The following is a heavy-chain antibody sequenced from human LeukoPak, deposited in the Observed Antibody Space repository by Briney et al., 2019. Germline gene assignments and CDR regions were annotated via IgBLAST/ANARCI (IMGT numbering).Heavy chain of an antibody. CDR1: GGSISGYY. J-gene: IGHJ4*02. CDR3: ARGGYGIPFDF. V-gene: IGHV4-59*01. CDR2: LYNSGST. D-gene: IGHD4-17*01. Sequence: SETLSLTCTVSGGSISGYYWSWIRQSPGKGLEWIGYLYNSGSTRYNPSLKSRVTISLDTSKNQISLRLTSVTAADTAVYYCARGGYGIPFDFRGQGSLVTVSS.